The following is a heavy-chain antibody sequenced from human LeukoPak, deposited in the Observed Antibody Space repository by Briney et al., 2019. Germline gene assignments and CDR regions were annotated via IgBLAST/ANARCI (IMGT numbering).Heavy chain of an antibody. V-gene: IGHV1-46*01. D-gene: IGHD6-19*01. J-gene: IGHJ6*02. CDR1: GYTVTSYY. CDR3: ARDLGVAGTRYYYYYGMDV. Sequence: ASVKVSCKASGYTVTSYYMHWVRQAPGQGLEWMGILNPSGGSSSYAQKFQGRATLTRATSTGTVYMELSSLRPEDTAVYYCARDLGVAGTRYYYYYGMDVWGQGTTVTVSS. CDR2: LNPSGGSS.